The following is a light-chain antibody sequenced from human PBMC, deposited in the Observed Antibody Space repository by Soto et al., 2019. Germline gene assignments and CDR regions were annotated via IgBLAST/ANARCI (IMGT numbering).Light chain of an antibody. J-gene: IGKJ3*01. V-gene: IGKV3-11*01. CDR2: DAT. CDR1: QSVGSY. CDR3: LQRASWPHT. Sequence: VLTQSPANLSLSPGESAALSCRASQSVGSYLAWLQQVPGQAPRLLSYDATNRANGIPAKFRGSGSGTDFTLSISSLEPEDFALYFCLQRASWPHTFAPGTKVEIK.